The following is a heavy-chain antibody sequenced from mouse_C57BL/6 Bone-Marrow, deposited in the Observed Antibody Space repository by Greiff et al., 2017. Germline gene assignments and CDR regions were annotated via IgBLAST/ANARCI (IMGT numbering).Heavy chain of an antibody. CDR2: IDPNSGGT. V-gene: IGHV1-72*01. J-gene: IGHJ1*03. CDR3: ASSGLITTIVARNWYFDV. D-gene: IGHD1-1*01. Sequence: QVQLQQPGAELVKPGASVKLSCKASGYTFTSYWMHWVKQRPGRGLEWIGRIDPNSGGTKYNEKFKSKATLTVDKPSSTAYMQLSSLTSEDSAVYYGASSGLITTIVARNWYFDVWGTGTTVTVSS. CDR1: GYTFTSYW.